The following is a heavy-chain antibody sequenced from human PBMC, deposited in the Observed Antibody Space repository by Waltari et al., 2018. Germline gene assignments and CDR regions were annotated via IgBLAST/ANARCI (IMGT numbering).Heavy chain of an antibody. CDR3: ARCLNTETNYFDY. CDR2: VSASGDGT. CDR1: GFTFRRFG. V-gene: IGHV3-23*01. D-gene: IGHD2-2*01. J-gene: IGHJ4*02. Sequence: EVQLLESGGGLVQPGGSLRLSCAASGFTFRRFGMTWVRQAPGRGLEWVSVVSASGDGTTYADSVKGRLSISRDNSKNTLYLQMNSLRAEDTAVYYCARCLNTETNYFDYWGQGTLVTVSS.